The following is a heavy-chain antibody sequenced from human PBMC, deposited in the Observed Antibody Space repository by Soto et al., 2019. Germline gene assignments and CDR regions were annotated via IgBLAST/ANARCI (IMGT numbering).Heavy chain of an antibody. Sequence: EVHLLESGGGLVQPGGSLRLSCAASGFTFSTYVMSWVRQAPGKGLEWVSSISGSGDSTFYADSVKGRFTISRDNSKNTGDLQMESLRVEDTARYHRGKGAWGGGPPPSIYYFDYWGQGALVTVSS. CDR2: ISGSGDST. D-gene: IGHD3-16*01. CDR3: GKGAWGGGPPPSIYYFDY. CDR1: GFTFSTYV. J-gene: IGHJ4*02. V-gene: IGHV3-23*01.